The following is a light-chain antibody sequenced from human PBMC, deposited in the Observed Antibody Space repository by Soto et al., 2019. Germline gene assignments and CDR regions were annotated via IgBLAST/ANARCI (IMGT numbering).Light chain of an antibody. CDR3: QSYDSSLSGSRDVV. J-gene: IGLJ2*01. CDR2: GNS. Sequence: QSVLTQPPSVSGAPGQRVTISCTGSSSNIGAGYDVHWYQQLPGTAPKLLIYGNSNRPSGVPDRFSGSKSGTSASLAITGLQAEDEADYYCQSYDSSLSGSRDVVFGGGTKLTV. CDR1: SSNIGAGYD. V-gene: IGLV1-40*01.